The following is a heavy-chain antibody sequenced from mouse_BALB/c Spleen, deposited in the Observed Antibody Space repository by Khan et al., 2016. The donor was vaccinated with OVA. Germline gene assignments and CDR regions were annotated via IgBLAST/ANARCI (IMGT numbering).Heavy chain of an antibody. Sequence: EVELVESGGDLVKPGGSLKLSCAASGFTFSNYGMSWVRQTPDKRLEWVATITNGGSYTYYPDSVKGRFTISSDNAKNTLYLQMSSLKSEDTAMXSCARRGYDEAWFAYWGQGTLVTVSA. CDR2: ITNGGSYT. V-gene: IGHV5-6*01. J-gene: IGHJ3*01. D-gene: IGHD2-2*01. CDR3: ARRGYDEAWFAY. CDR1: GFTFSNYG.